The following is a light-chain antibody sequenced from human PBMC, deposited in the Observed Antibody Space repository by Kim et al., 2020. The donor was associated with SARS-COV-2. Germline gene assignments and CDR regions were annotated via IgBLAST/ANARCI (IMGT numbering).Light chain of an antibody. Sequence: DIQMTQSPSSLSASVGDRVTITCRASQSIRSYLNWYQQKPGKAPKLLIFAASTLQRGVPSRFSGSGSGTDFTLTISSLQPEDFATYYCQQSYTTPRTFGQGTKVDIK. CDR1: QSIRSY. CDR2: AAS. V-gene: IGKV1-39*01. J-gene: IGKJ1*01. CDR3: QQSYTTPRT.